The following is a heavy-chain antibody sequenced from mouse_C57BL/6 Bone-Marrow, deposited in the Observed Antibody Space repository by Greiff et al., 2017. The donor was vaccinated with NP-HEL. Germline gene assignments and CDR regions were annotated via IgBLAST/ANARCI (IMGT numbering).Heavy chain of an antibody. CDR3: TVYGYYYAMDY. Sequence: EVKVVESGGGLVQPGGSMKLSCVASGFTFSNYWMNWVRQSPEKGLEWAAQIRLKSDNYATHYVESVKGRLTISRDDSKSSVYLQMNNLRAEDTGIYYCTVYGYYYAMDYWGQGTSVTVSS. CDR1: GFTFSNYW. V-gene: IGHV6-3*01. D-gene: IGHD2-2*01. J-gene: IGHJ4*01. CDR2: IRLKSDNYAT.